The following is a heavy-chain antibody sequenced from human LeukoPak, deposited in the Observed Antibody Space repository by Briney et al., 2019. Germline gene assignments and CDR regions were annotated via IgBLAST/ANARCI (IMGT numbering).Heavy chain of an antibody. V-gene: IGHV5-51*01. CDR3: ARSSDSSGYYDYFDY. J-gene: IGHJ4*02. CDR1: GYSFTSYW. Sequence: GESLKISCKGSGYSFTSYWIGWVRQMPGKGLEWMAIIYPGDSDTRYSPSFQGQVTISADKSITTAYLQWRSLKASDTATYYCARSSDSSGYYDYFDYWGQGTLVTVSS. CDR2: IYPGDSDT. D-gene: IGHD3-22*01.